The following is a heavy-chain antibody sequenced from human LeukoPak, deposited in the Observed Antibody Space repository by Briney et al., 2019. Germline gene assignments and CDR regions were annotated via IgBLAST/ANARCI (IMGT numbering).Heavy chain of an antibody. D-gene: IGHD1-26*01. CDR2: IWYDGSNK. CDR1: GFTFSSYG. J-gene: IGHJ4*02. CDR3: AKDQGGSYSYFDY. V-gene: IGHV3-33*06. Sequence: PVRSLRLSCAASGFTFSSYGMHWVRQAPGKGLEWVAVIWYDGSNKYYADSVKGRFTISRDNSKNTLYLQMNSLRAEDTAVYYCAKDQGGSYSYFDYWGQGTLVTVSS.